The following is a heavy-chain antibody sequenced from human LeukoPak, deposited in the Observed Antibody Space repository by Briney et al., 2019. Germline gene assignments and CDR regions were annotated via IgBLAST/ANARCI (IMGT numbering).Heavy chain of an antibody. CDR2: IIPIFGTA. J-gene: IGHJ6*02. CDR3: ARDRFSKRPVWSGCNDYYGMDV. CDR1: GGTFSSYA. D-gene: IGHD3-3*01. V-gene: IGHV1-69*13. Sequence: GASVKVSCKASGGTFSSYAISWVRQAPGQGLEWMGGIIPIFGTANYAQKFQGRVTITADESTSTAYMELSSLRSEDTAVYYCARDRFSKRPVWSGCNDYYGMDVWGQGTTVTVSS.